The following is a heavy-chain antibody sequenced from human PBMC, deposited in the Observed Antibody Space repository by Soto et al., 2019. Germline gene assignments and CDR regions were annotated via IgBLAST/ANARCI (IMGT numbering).Heavy chain of an antibody. V-gene: IGHV3-30*03. CDR3: AGLYGGYDRDAFDI. J-gene: IGHJ3*02. CDR2: ISYDGSNK. D-gene: IGHD5-12*01. CDR1: GFTFSSYG. Sequence: PGGSLRLFCAASGFTFSSYGLQRVRQGPGKGLEWVAVISYDGSNKYYADSVKGRFTISRDNSKNTPNRKVNGLRAEDTVVYYCAGLYGGYDRDAFDIWGQGTMVTVSS.